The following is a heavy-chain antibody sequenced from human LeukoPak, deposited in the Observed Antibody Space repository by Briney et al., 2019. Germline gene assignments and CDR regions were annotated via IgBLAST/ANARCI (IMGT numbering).Heavy chain of an antibody. Sequence: ASVKVSCKASGYTFSDYYMHWVRQAPGQGLEWMGWINPNSGDTHYAQMFQGRVTMTRDTSINAAYMELRRVRSDDTAVYYCAKSAQYSSAWFTGSFDYWGQGILVTVSS. CDR3: AKSAQYSSAWFTGSFDY. D-gene: IGHD6-13*01. CDR2: INPNSGDT. J-gene: IGHJ4*02. CDR1: GYTFSDYY. V-gene: IGHV1-2*02.